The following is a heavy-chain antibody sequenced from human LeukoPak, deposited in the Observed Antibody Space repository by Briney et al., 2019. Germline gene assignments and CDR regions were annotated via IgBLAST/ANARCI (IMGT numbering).Heavy chain of an antibody. CDR2: INHSGST. V-gene: IGHV4-34*01. Sequence: SETLYLTCAVYGGSFSGYYWSWIRQPPGKGLEWIGEINHSGSTNYNPSLKSRVTISVDTSKNQFSLKLSSVTAADTAVYYCASRKNGAMERYCSSTSCYENLYYFDYWGQGTLVTVSS. J-gene: IGHJ4*02. CDR3: ASRKNGAMERYCSSTSCYENLYYFDY. D-gene: IGHD2-2*01. CDR1: GGSFSGYY.